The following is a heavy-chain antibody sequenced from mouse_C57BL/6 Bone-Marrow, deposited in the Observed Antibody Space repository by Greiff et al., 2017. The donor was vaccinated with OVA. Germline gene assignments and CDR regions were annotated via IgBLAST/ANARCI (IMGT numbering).Heavy chain of an antibody. CDR1: GYTFTDYE. CDR3: TRPYFDY. V-gene: IGHV1-15*01. Sequence: QVQLQQSGAELVRPGASVTLSCKASGYTFTDYEMHWVKQTPVHGLEWIGAIDPETGGTAYNQKFQGKAILTADKSSSTAYMELRSLTSEDSAVYYCTRPYFDYWGQGTTLTVSS. CDR2: IDPETGGT. J-gene: IGHJ2*01.